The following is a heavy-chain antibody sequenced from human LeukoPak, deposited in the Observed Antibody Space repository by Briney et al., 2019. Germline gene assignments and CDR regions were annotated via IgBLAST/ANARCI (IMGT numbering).Heavy chain of an antibody. CDR3: AREGYYYDSSGYDY. D-gene: IGHD3-22*01. CDR1: GGSISSGDYH. Sequence: SQTLSLTCTVSGGSISSGDYHWSWIRQPPGKGLEWIGYIYYSGSTYYNPSLKSRVTISVDTSKNQFSLKLSSVTAADTAVYYCAREGYYYDSSGYDYWGQGTLVTVSS. J-gene: IGHJ4*02. CDR2: IYYSGST. V-gene: IGHV4-30-4*08.